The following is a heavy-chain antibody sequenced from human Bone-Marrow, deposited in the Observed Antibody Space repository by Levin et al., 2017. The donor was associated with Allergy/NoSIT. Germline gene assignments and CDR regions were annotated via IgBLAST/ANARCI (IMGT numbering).Heavy chain of an antibody. CDR1: GFIFSKYS. J-gene: IGHJ6*02. CDR2: ISSASSYI. D-gene: IGHD1/OR15-1a*01. Sequence: TGGSLRLSCAASGFIFSKYSLHWVRQSPGKGLEWVSSISSASSYISYADSVKGRFTISRDNAKNSLSLQMNSLRAEDTAVYYCVRSESITGTEDLKVMDVWGQGTTVTVSS. V-gene: IGHV3-21*01. CDR3: VRSESITGTEDLKVMDV.